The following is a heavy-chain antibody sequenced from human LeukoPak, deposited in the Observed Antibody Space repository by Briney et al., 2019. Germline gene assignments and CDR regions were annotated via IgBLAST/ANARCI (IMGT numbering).Heavy chain of an antibody. D-gene: IGHD3-10*01. CDR2: TYYRSKWYN. CDR3: ARGDLGRVRGVSRVFDY. Sequence: SQILSLTCAISGDNVSSNSAAWNWIRQSPSRGLEWLGRTYYRSKWYNDYAVSVKSRITINPDTSKNQFSLQLNSVTPEDTAVYYCARGDLGRVRGVSRVFDYWGQGTLVTVSS. J-gene: IGHJ4*02. V-gene: IGHV6-1*01. CDR1: GDNVSSNSAA.